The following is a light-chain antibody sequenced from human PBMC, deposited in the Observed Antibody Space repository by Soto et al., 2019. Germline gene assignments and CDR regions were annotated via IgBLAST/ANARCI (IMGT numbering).Light chain of an antibody. CDR2: DAS. J-gene: IGKJ1*01. V-gene: IGKV1-5*01. Sequence: DIQMTQSPSTLSASVGDRVTITCRASQSISSWLAWYQQKPGKAPKLLIYDASSLESEVPSRFSGSGSGTEFTLTISSLQPDDFATYDCQQYNSYPWTFGQGTRVEIK. CDR3: QQYNSYPWT. CDR1: QSISSW.